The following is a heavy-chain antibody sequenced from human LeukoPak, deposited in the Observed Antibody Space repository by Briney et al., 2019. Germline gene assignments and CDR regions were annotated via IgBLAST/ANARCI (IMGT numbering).Heavy chain of an antibody. Sequence: ASVKVSCKASGYTFTSYAMNWVRQAPGQGLEWMGWISTDSGKTNYAQKFQARVIMTTDTSTRTAYMELRSLRSDDTAVYYCARDRDHAFDIWGQGTQVT. D-gene: IGHD5-24*01. J-gene: IGHJ3*02. CDR2: ISTDSGKT. V-gene: IGHV1-18*01. CDR1: GYTFTSYA. CDR3: ARDRDHAFDI.